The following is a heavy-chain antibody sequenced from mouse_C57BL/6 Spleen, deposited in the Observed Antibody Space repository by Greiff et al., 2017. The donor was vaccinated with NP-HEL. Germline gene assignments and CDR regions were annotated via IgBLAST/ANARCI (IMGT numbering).Heavy chain of an antibody. CDR3: ARAPYYSNYAYAMDY. J-gene: IGHJ4*01. V-gene: IGHV5-4*01. CDR1: GFTFSSYA. Sequence: EVQVVESGGGLVKPGGSLKLSCAASGFTFSSYAMSWVRQTPEKRLEWVATISDGGSYTYYPDNVKGRFTISRDNAKKNLYLQMSHLKSEDTAMYYCARAPYYSNYAYAMDYWGHGTSVTVSS. D-gene: IGHD2-5*01. CDR2: ISDGGSYT.